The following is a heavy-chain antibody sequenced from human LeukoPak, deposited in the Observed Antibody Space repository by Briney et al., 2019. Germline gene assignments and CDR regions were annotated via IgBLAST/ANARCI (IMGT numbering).Heavy chain of an antibody. CDR3: ARTDYYYYMDV. CDR2: INPRNGDT. V-gene: IGHV1-2*02. Sequence: ASVKVSCKASGYTFTGYYIHWVRQAPGQGLEWMGWINPRNGDTNYAQNFQDRFTMTRDTSISTAYMELSRLRSDDTAVYYCARTDYYYYMDVWGKGTTVTISS. CDR1: GYTFTGYY. J-gene: IGHJ6*03.